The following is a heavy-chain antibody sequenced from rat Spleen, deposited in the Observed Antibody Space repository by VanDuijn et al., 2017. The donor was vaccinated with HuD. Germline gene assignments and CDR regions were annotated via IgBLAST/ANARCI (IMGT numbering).Heavy chain of an antibody. V-gene: IGHV5-7*01. D-gene: IGHD1-2*01. J-gene: IGHJ4*01. CDR2: ISYDGIIT. Sequence: EVQLVETGGGLVQPGGSLKLSCAASGFIFNRYYMVWVRQAPTKGLEWVATISYDGIITYYRDSVKGRFTVSRDNAKATLFLQMNSLRSEDTATYYCGKDMNYYSTYPFYVMGAWGQGTSVTVSS. CDR3: GKDMNYYSTYPFYVMGA. CDR1: GFIFNRYY.